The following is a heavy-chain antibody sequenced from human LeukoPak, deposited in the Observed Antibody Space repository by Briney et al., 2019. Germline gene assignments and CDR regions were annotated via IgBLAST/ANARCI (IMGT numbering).Heavy chain of an antibody. Sequence: ASVKVSCKASGYTFTSYAISWVRQAPGQGLEWMGGIIPIFGTANYAQKFQGRVTITADESTSTAYMELSSLRSEDTAVYYCASITGTSDFYYYYMDVWGKGTTVTVSS. D-gene: IGHD1-20*01. CDR1: GYTFTSYA. J-gene: IGHJ6*03. CDR2: IIPIFGTA. CDR3: ASITGTSDFYYYYMDV. V-gene: IGHV1-69*13.